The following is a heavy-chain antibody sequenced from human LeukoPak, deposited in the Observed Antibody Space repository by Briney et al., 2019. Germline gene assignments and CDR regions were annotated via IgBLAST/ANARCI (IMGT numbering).Heavy chain of an antibody. CDR1: GFTFSSYA. Sequence: GGSLRLPCAASGFTFSSYAMSWVRQAPGKGLEWVSAISGSGGSTYYADSVKGRFTISRDNSKNTLYLQMNSLRAEDTAVYYCAKGLPNYDILTGYDYWGQGTLVTVSS. V-gene: IGHV3-23*01. D-gene: IGHD3-9*01. J-gene: IGHJ4*02. CDR2: ISGSGGST. CDR3: AKGLPNYDILTGYDY.